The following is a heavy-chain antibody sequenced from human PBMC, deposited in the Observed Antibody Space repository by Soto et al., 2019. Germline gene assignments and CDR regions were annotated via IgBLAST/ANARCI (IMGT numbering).Heavy chain of an antibody. D-gene: IGHD3-10*01. V-gene: IGHV1-18*01. CDR3: ARDAVQGPGPLYYYYYMDV. CDR1: GYTFTSYG. CDR2: ISAYNGNT. Sequence: ASVKVSCKASGYTFTSYGISWVRQAPGQGLEWMGWISAYNGNTNYAQKLQGRVTMTTDTSTSTAYMELRSLRSDDTAVYYCARDAVQGPGPLYYYYYMDVWGKGTTVTAP. J-gene: IGHJ6*03.